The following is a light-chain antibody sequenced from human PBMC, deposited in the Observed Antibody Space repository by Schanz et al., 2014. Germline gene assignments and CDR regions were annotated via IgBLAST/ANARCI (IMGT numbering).Light chain of an antibody. V-gene: IGLV2-14*02. CDR2: EGN. CDR1: SSDVGNYNL. J-gene: IGLJ3*02. Sequence: QSALTHPASVSGSPGQSITISCTGTSSDVGNYNLVSWFQQHPGKAPKVMIYEGNKRPSGVPDRFSGSKSGNTASLTISGLQAEDEADYYCSSYTSSSTAWVFGGGTKLTVL. CDR3: SSYTSSSTAWV.